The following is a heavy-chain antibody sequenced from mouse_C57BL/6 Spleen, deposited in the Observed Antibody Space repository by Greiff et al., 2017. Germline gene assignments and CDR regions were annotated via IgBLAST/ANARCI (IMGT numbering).Heavy chain of an antibody. J-gene: IGHJ4*01. CDR2: INPGSGGT. D-gene: IGHD2-2*01. CDR3: ARGGYGRYYDMGD. V-gene: IGHV1-55*01. Sequence: VQLQQPGTELVKPGASVKLSCKASGYTFTSYWITWVKQRPGQGLEWIGNINPGSGGTNYNEKFKSKATLTVDKSSSTAYMQLSSLTSEDSAVYYCARGGYGRYYDMGDRGHRASVTVS. CDR1: GYTFTSYW.